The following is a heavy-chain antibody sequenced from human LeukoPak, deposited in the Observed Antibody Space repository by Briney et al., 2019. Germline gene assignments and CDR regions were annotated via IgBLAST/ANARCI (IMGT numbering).Heavy chain of an antibody. Sequence: ASETLSLTCTVSGGSISSYYWSWIRQPPGKGLEWIGYIYYSGSTNYNPSLKSRVTISVDTSKNQFSLKLSSVTAADTAVYYCARASGELXXAFDIWGQGTMVTVSS. V-gene: IGHV4-59*01. CDR1: GGSISSYY. CDR2: IYYSGST. J-gene: IGHJ3*02. D-gene: IGHD3-16*01. CDR3: ARASGELXXAFDI.